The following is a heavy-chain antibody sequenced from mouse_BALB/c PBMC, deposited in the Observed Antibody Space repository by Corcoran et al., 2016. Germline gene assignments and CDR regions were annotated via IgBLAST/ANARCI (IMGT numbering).Heavy chain of an antibody. V-gene: IGHV14-3*02. Sequence: EVQLQQSGAELVKPGASVKLSCTASGFNIKDTYIHWVKQRPEQGLEWIGKIDPANGNTKYDPKFQGKATITADTSSNTAYLHLSSLTSEDTAVYYWARWHNSRFDYWGQGTTLTVSS. CDR3: ARWHNSRFDY. CDR2: IDPANGNT. D-gene: IGHD1-3*01. J-gene: IGHJ2*01. CDR1: GFNIKDTY.